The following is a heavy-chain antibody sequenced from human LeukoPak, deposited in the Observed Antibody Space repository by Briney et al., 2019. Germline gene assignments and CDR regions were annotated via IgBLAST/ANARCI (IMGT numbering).Heavy chain of an antibody. CDR1: GFTFSSYG. V-gene: IGHV3-30*02. CDR3: AKGPSLAAGRASNWFDP. Sequence: PGGSLRLSCAASGFTFSSYGMHWVRQAPGKGLEWVAFIRYDGSNKYYADSVKGRFTISRDNSKNTLYLQMNSLRAEDTAVYYCAKGPSLAAGRASNWFDPWGQGTLVTVSS. J-gene: IGHJ5*02. D-gene: IGHD6-13*01. CDR2: IRYDGSNK.